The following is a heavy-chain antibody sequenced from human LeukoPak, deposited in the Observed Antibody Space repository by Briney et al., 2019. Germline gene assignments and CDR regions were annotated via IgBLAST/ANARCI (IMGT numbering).Heavy chain of an antibody. CDR2: IRHDGSKK. Sequence: GGSLRLSCAASGFSFSNYGMHWVRQAPGKGLEWVAFIRHDGSKKYYADSVKGRFTISRDNSKNTLYLQMGSLRAEDMAVYYCASFLRLTMVRGVIPSVAFDIWGQGTMVTVSS. J-gene: IGHJ3*02. V-gene: IGHV3-30*02. D-gene: IGHD3-10*01. CDR1: GFSFSNYG. CDR3: ASFLRLTMVRGVIPSVAFDI.